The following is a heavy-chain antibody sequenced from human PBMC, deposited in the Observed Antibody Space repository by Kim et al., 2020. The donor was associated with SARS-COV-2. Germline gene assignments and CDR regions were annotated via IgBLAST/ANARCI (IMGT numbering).Heavy chain of an antibody. V-gene: IGHV4-34*01. J-gene: IGHJ5*02. CDR2: INHSGST. CDR1: GGSFSGYY. Sequence: SETLSLTCAVYGGSFSGYYWSWIRQPPGKGLEWIGEINHSGSTNYNPSLKSRVTISVDTSKNQFSLKLSSVTAADTAVYYCARGGGGVRGGFRRRFDPWGQGTLVTVSS. CDR3: ARGGGGVRGGFRRRFDP. D-gene: IGHD3-10*01.